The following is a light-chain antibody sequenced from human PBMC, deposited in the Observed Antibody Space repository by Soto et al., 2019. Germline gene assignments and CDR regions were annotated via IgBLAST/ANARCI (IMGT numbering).Light chain of an antibody. CDR1: SSDVGAYNY. Sequence: QSVLTQPASVSGSPGQSITISCTGTSSDVGAYNYVSWYQQEPGKAPKLMIYDVSNRPSGISARFSGSKSGNTASLTISGLQAEDEADYYCHSYATSNTYVFGTGTKVTVL. CDR2: DVS. J-gene: IGLJ1*01. V-gene: IGLV2-14*01. CDR3: HSYATSNTYV.